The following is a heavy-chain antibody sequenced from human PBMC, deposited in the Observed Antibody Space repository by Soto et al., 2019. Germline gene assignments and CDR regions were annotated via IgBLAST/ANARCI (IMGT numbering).Heavy chain of an antibody. CDR2: IYYTGLT. Sequence: SETLSLTCTVSGGSLSSFYWSWIRQPPGKGLQWIGNIYYTGLTTYNPSLKSRVTISLDTSTNMFSLWLTSVTAADTAIYYCARVSDFENYFDPWGQGTPVTVSS. V-gene: IGHV4-59*01. CDR1: GGSLSSFY. J-gene: IGHJ5*02. CDR3: ARVSDFENYFDP. D-gene: IGHD3-3*01.